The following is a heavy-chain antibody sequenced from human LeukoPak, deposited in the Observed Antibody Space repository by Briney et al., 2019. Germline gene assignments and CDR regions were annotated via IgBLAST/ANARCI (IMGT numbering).Heavy chain of an antibody. Sequence: SETLSLTCTVSGGSISSGGYYWSWVRQPPGKGLEWIGYIYHSGSTFYNPSLKSRVTISVDTSKKQFSLILSSVTAADTAVYYCARDLGGGHFDYWGQGTLVTVSS. CDR3: ARDLGGGHFDY. V-gene: IGHV4-30-2*01. J-gene: IGHJ4*02. CDR2: IYHSGST. CDR1: GGSISSGGYY. D-gene: IGHD3-16*01.